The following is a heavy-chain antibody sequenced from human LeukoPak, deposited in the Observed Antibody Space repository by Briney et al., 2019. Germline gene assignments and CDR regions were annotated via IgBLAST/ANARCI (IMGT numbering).Heavy chain of an antibody. D-gene: IGHD5-12*01. CDR1: GYSFTDYW. CDR2: IYPGYSDT. Sequence: GESLKISSKGSGYSFTDYWIAWGRQLPGKGLEWMGVIYPGYSDTRYSQSFQGQVTISADKSISTAYLQWSSLKASDTAMYYGASVAGYAKNWFDPWGQGTLVTVSS. V-gene: IGHV5-51*01. CDR3: ASVAGYAKNWFDP. J-gene: IGHJ5*02.